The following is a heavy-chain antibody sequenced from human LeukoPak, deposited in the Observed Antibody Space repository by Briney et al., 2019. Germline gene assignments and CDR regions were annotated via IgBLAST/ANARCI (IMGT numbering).Heavy chain of an antibody. J-gene: IGHJ4*02. D-gene: IGHD5-18*01. CDR1: GFTFSSYG. CDR3: ARADTAMATYYFDY. Sequence: GGSLRLSCAASGFTFSSYGMHWVRQAPGKGLEWVAVIWYDGSSKYYADSVKGRFTISRDNSKNTLYLQMNSLRAEDTAVYYCARADTAMATYYFDYWGQGTLVTVSS. CDR2: IWYDGSSK. V-gene: IGHV3-33*01.